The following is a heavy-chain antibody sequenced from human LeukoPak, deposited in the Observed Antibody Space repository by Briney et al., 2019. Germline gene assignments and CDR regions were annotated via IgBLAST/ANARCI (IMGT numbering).Heavy chain of an antibody. CDR1: GGSISSYY. CDR2: IYTSGST. CDR3: ARSDIVVVPAAPPPPNQGAFDI. J-gene: IGHJ3*02. D-gene: IGHD2-2*01. Sequence: PSETLSLTCTVSGGSISSYYWSWIRQPPGKGLEWIGYIYTSGSTNYNPSLKSRVTISVDTSKNQFSLKLSSVTAADTAVYYCARSDIVVVPAAPPPPNQGAFDIWGQGTMVTVSS. V-gene: IGHV4-4*09.